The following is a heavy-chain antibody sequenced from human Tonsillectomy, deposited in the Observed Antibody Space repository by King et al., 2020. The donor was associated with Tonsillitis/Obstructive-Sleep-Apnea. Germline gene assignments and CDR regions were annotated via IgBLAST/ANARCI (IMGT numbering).Heavy chain of an antibody. CDR2: IYTGGIT. J-gene: IGHJ4*02. Sequence: QLVQSGGGLIQPGGSLRLSCAASGFTVSSNYMSWVRQAPGKGLEWGSLIYTGGITDHADSVKGRFTIPRDNTKNTLYLQMNSLRAEDRAVYYCARGGVIIARSPFDYWGQGTLVTVSS. D-gene: IGHD3-10*01. CDR1: GFTVSSNY. V-gene: IGHV3-53*01. CDR3: ARGGVIIARSPFDY.